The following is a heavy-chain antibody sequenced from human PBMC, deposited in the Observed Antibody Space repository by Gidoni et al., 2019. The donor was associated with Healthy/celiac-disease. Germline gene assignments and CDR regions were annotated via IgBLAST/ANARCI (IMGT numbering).Heavy chain of an antibody. CDR3: ARSPPSGDYYYYYGMDV. Sequence: QVQLVQSRAEVNNPGASVKVSCKPYGYTFTGYYMHWVRQAHGQGLEWMGWIKPNRGGTNYAKKCQGWVTMTRDTSISTAYMELSRLRYDDTAVYYCARSPPSGDYYYYYGMDVWGQGTTVTVSS. CDR1: GYTFTGYY. V-gene: IGHV1-2*04. J-gene: IGHJ6*02. D-gene: IGHD2-15*01. CDR2: IKPNRGGT.